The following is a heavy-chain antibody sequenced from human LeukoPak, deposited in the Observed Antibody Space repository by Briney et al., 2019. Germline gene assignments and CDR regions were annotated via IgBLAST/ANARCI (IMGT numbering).Heavy chain of an antibody. J-gene: IGHJ4*02. D-gene: IGHD6-25*01. CDR2: IYHSGST. CDR3: ATGLVAAVNDY. V-gene: IGHV4-4*02. Sequence: SGTLTLTCAVSGGPISGCNWTGWVRQPPGKGLEWIGQIYHSGSTNYNPSLKSRVTITVEKSNNQFSQNLTSVTAEDTAVYYCATGLVAAVNDYWGQGTLVTVSS. CDR1: GGPISGCNW.